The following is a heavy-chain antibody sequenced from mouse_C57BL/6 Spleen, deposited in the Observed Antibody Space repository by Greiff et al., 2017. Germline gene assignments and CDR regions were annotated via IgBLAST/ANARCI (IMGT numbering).Heavy chain of an antibody. CDR1: GYTFTSYW. CDR3: TYDYDDYYGY. J-gene: IGHJ2*01. CDR2: IHPNSGST. D-gene: IGHD2-4*01. Sequence: VQLQQPGAELVKPGASVKLSCKASGYTFTSYWMHWVKQRPGQGLEWIGMIHPNSGSTNYNEKFKSKATLTVDKSSSTAYMQLSSLTSEDAAVYYCTYDYDDYYGYWGQGTTLTVYS. V-gene: IGHV1-64*01.